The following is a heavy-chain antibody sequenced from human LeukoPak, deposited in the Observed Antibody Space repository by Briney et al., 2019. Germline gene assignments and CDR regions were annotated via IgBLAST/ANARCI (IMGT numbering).Heavy chain of an antibody. CDR2: IYYSGST. J-gene: IGHJ4*02. CDR3: ARGLGSSSWSGDLYYFDY. Sequence: SETLSLTCTVSGGSISSSSYYWGWIRQPPGKGLEWIGSIYYSGSTYYNPSLKSRVTISVDKSKNQFSLKLSSVTAADTAVYYCARGLGSSSWSGDLYYFDYWGQGTLVTVSS. V-gene: IGHV4-39*07. D-gene: IGHD6-13*01. CDR1: GGSISSSSYY.